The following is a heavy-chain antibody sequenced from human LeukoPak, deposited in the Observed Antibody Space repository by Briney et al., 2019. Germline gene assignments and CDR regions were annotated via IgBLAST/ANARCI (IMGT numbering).Heavy chain of an antibody. D-gene: IGHD6-13*01. CDR1: GYTFTNYD. V-gene: IGHV1-8*01. CDR2: MHPNSGKT. CDR3: AKGWRSSGWYEEGS. J-gene: IGHJ5*02. Sequence: AASVKVSCKTSGYTFTNYDINWVRLAPGQGLEWMGWMHPNSGKTVYAQKFQGRVTMTRDTSTSTAYMELSSLRFEDTAVYYCAKGWRSSGWYEEGSWGQGTLVTVSS.